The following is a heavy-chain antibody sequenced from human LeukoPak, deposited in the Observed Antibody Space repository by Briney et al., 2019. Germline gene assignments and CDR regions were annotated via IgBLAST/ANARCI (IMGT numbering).Heavy chain of an antibody. CDR2: ISSSSSYI. Sequence: GGSLRLSCAASGFTFSSYSMNWVRQAPGKGLEWVSSISSSSSYIYYADSVKGRFTISRDNAKNSLYLQMNSLRAEDTAVYYCARDYDILTGSPGLRFDYWGRGTLVTVSS. V-gene: IGHV3-21*01. J-gene: IGHJ4*02. CDR3: ARDYDILTGSPGLRFDY. D-gene: IGHD3-9*01. CDR1: GFTFSSYS.